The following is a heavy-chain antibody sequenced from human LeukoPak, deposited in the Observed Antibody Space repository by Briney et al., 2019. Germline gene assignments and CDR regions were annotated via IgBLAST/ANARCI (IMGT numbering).Heavy chain of an antibody. CDR3: ASGGGADYWSGYYLDY. J-gene: IGHJ4*02. CDR1: GYTFTSYA. CDR2: INAGNGNT. D-gene: IGHD3-3*01. V-gene: IGHV1-3*01. Sequence: EASVKVSCKASGYTFTSYAMHWVRQAPGQRLEWMGWINAGNGNTKYSQKFQGRVTITRDTSASTAYMELSSLRSEDTAVYYCASGGGADYWSGYYLDYWGQGTLVTVSS.